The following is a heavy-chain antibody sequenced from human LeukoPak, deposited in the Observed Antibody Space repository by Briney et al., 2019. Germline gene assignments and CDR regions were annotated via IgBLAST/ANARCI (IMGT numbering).Heavy chain of an antibody. V-gene: IGHV3-33*01. J-gene: IGHJ4*02. CDR1: GFTFSSYG. CDR3: ARDGRGYSYGPDY. CDR2: IWYDGSNK. D-gene: IGHD5-18*01. Sequence: GGSLRLSCAASGFTFSSYGMHWIRQAPGKGLEWVAVIWYDGSNKYYADSVKGRFTISRDNSKNTLYLQMNSLRAEDTAVYYCARDGRGYSYGPDYWGQGTLVTVSS.